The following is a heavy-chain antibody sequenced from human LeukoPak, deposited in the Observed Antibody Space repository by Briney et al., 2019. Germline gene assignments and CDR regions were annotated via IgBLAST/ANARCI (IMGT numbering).Heavy chain of an antibody. D-gene: IGHD7-27*01. J-gene: IGHJ4*02. CDR2: INPSGGST. CDR3: ARDGELDY. V-gene: IGHV1-46*01. Sequence: ASVKVSCKASGSTFTRYYMHWVRQAPGQGLEWMGIINPSGGSTSYEQKFQGRVTMTRDMSTSTVYMELSSLRSEDTAVYYCARDGELDYWGQGTLVTVSS. CDR1: GSTFTRYY.